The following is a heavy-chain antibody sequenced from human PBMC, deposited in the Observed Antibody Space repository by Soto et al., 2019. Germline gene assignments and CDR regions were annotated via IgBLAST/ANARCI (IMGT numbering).Heavy chain of an antibody. Sequence: ASVKVSCKASGYTFTNNAMHWVRQAPGQRLEWMGWINSDNDDTKYSQKFQGRVTITRDTSASTAYMELSSLRSEDTAIYFCARDHCFAGSCADDAFDMWGQGTMVTV. CDR2: INSDNDDT. D-gene: IGHD2-15*01. CDR1: GYTFTNNA. CDR3: ARDHCFAGSCADDAFDM. J-gene: IGHJ3*02. V-gene: IGHV1-3*04.